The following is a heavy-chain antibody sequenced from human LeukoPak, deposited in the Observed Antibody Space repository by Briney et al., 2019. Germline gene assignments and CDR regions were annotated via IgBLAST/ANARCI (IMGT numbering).Heavy chain of an antibody. CDR1: GFTFSGSA. V-gene: IGHV3-73*01. D-gene: IGHD4-17*01. CDR3: TYLHDYGDYHGMDV. CDR2: IRSKANSYAT. Sequence: GGSLRLSCAASGFTFSGSAMHWVRQASGKGLEWVGRIRSKANSYATAYAASVKGRFTISRDDSKNTAYLQMNSLKTEDTAVYYCTYLHDYGDYHGMDVWGQGTTVTVSS. J-gene: IGHJ6*02.